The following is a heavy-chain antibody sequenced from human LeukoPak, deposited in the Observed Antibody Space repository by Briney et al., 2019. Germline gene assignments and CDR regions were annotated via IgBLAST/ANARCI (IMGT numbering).Heavy chain of an antibody. CDR3: ARHTLPGRIAAAPMDV. D-gene: IGHD6-13*01. CDR1: GYTFTSYY. Sequence: ASVKVSCKASGYTFTSYYMHWVRQAPGQGLEWMGIINPSGGSTSYAQKFQGRVTMTRDTSTSTVYMELSSLRSEDTAVYYCARHTLPGRIAAAPMDVWGKGTTVTVSS. CDR2: INPSGGST. V-gene: IGHV1-46*01. J-gene: IGHJ6*03.